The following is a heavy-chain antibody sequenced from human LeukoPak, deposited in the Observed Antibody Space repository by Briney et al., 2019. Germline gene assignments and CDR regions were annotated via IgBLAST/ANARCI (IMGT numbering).Heavy chain of an antibody. J-gene: IGHJ4*02. Sequence: GASVTVSCKASGYTFTGYYMHWVRQAPGQGLEWMGWINPNSGGTNYAQKFQGRVTMTRDTSISTAYMELSRLRSDDTAVYYCARDRDSSGWYGGDYWGQGTLVTVSS. D-gene: IGHD6-19*01. V-gene: IGHV1-2*02. CDR2: INPNSGGT. CDR3: ARDRDSSGWYGGDY. CDR1: GYTFTGYY.